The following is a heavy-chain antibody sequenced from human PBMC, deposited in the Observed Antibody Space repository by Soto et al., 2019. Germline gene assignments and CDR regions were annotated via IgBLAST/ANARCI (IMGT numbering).Heavy chain of an antibody. CDR1: GGSISSGGYY. J-gene: IGHJ4*02. CDR3: ARYFTVAGHFDY. V-gene: IGHV4-31*03. CDR2: IYYSGST. Sequence: SETLSLTCTVSGGSISSGGYYWSWIRQHTGKGLEWIGYIYYSGSTYYNPSLKSRVTISVDTSKNQFSLKLSSVTAADTAVYYCARYFTVAGHFDYWGQGTLVTVSS. D-gene: IGHD6-19*01.